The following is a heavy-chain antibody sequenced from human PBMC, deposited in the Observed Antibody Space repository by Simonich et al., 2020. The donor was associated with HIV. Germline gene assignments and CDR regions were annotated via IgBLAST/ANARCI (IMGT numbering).Heavy chain of an antibody. D-gene: IGHD3-3*01. CDR2: INPNRGGK. V-gene: IGHV1-2*02. Sequence: QVQLVQSGAEVKKPGASVKVSCKASGYTFTGNYMHWVRQAPGQGLEWMGWINPNRGGKNYAQKFQGGVTMTRDTSISTAYMELSRLRSDDTAVYYCARDRATIFGPVYGGAFDIWGQGTMVTVSS. CDR3: ARDRATIFGPVYGGAFDI. J-gene: IGHJ3*02. CDR1: GYTFTGNY.